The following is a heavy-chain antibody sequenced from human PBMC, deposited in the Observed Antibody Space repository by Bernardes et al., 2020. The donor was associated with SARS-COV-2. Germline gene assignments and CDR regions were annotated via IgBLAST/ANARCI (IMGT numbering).Heavy chain of an antibody. CDR3: TTDWPAFDY. CDR1: GLTFSDVW. J-gene: IGHJ4*02. V-gene: IGHV3-15*01. Sequence: GSLRLSCAASGLTFSDVWMIWVRQAPWKGLEWVGRLKSKIDGGAANYVAPVRGRFSISRDDSKNTFYLQMNSLKTEDTGVYYCTTDWPAFDYWGQGALVTVSS. CDR2: LKSKIDGGAA.